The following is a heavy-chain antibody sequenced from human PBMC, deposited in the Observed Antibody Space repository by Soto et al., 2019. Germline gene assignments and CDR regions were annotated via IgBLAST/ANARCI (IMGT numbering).Heavy chain of an antibody. CDR2: INSDGSST. V-gene: IGHV3-74*01. Sequence: EGSLRLSCAASGSTFSRNWMHWVRQAPGKGLVWVSRINSDGSSTSYADSVKGRFTISRDNAKNTLYLQMNSLRAEDTAVYYCARGVTIFGVVNNWFDPWGQGTLVTVSS. D-gene: IGHD3-3*01. CDR3: ARGVTIFGVVNNWFDP. J-gene: IGHJ5*02. CDR1: GSTFSRNW.